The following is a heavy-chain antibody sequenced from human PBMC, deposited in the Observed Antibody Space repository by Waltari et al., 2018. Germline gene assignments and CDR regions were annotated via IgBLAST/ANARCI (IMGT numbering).Heavy chain of an antibody. CDR1: GGSISSYY. CDR3: ARGPRVGATFN. V-gene: IGHV4-59*01. CDR2: IYYSGRT. J-gene: IGHJ4*02. D-gene: IGHD1-26*01. Sequence: QVQLQESGPGLVKPSETLSLTCTVSGGSISSYYWSWIRQPPGKGLEWIGYIYYSGRTNDNPSLKSRVTRSVDTAKNQFSLKLSSVTAADTAVYYCARGPRVGATFNWGQGTLVTVSS.